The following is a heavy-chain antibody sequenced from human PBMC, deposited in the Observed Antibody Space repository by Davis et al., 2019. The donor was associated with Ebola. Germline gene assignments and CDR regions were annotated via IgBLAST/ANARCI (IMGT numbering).Heavy chain of an antibody. D-gene: IGHD5-12*01. CDR1: GFTFDDYT. CDR2: ISWDGGST. J-gene: IGHJ4*02. Sequence: PGGSLRLSCTASGFTFDDYTMHWDRQSPGKGLEWVSLISWDGGSTYYADSVKGRFTISRDNSKNSLYLPMNSLRTEDTALYYCVTQHSGYDVDYWGQGTLVTVSS. V-gene: IGHV3-43*01. CDR3: VTQHSGYDVDY.